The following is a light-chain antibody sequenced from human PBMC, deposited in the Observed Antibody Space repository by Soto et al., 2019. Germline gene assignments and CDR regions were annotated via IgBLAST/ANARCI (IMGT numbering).Light chain of an antibody. CDR2: DAS. J-gene: IGKJ1*01. CDR1: QSVRGN. CDR3: QQYNNWRT. V-gene: IGKV3-15*01. Sequence: EIVMTQSPATLSVSPGERATLSCRASQSVRGNLAWYQQTPGQAPRXLIYDASTRATGVPGRFSGSGSGTDFTLTISSLQSEDFAVYFCQQYNNWRTFGQGTKV.